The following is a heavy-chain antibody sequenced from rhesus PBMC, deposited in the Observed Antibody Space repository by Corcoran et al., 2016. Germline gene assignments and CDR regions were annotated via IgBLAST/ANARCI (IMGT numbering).Heavy chain of an antibody. Sequence: QVQLQESGPGLVKPSETLALTCAVSGYSISSGYGWGWIRQPPGKGLVWIGQIYGGSSSTCYNPSLKIRVTVSKDTSKNPFSLERSSVTAADTAVYYWARGDSLYGLDSWSQGVVVTVSS. D-gene: IGHD2-39*01. V-gene: IGHV4-127*01. CDR2: IYGGSSST. J-gene: IGHJ6*01. CDR3: ARGDSLYGLDS. CDR1: GYSISSGYG.